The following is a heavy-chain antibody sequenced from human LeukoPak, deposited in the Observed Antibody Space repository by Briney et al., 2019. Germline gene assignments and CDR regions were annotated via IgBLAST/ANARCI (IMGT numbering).Heavy chain of an antibody. CDR1: GFTFSSYG. J-gene: IGHJ2*01. Sequence: GGSLRLSCAASGFTFSSYGMHWVRQAPGKGLEWVAVIWYDGSNKYYADSVKGRFTISRDNSKNTLYLQMNSLRAGDTAVYYCAREIDSPGHWYFDLWGRGTLDTVSS. D-gene: IGHD4-11*01. V-gene: IGHV3-33*01. CDR3: AREIDSPGHWYFDL. CDR2: IWYDGSNK.